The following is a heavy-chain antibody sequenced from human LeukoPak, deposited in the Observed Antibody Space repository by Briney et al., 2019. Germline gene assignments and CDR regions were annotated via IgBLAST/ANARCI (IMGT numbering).Heavy chain of an antibody. CDR1: GFSFSGYG. V-gene: IGHV3-30*02. CDR3: AKNVMVKRYIDY. J-gene: IGHJ4*02. Sequence: GGSLRLSCAASGFSFSGYGMHWVRQGPGKGLEWVAFIRSDGSNKYYADSVRGRFTVSRDNSKKTLYLQMNNLRVEDTAIYYCAKNVMVKRYIDYWGQGTPVTVSS. CDR2: IRSDGSNK. D-gene: IGHD5-18*01.